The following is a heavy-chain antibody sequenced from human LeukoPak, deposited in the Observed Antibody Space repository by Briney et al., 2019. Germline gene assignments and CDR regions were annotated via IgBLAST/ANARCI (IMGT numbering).Heavy chain of an antibody. D-gene: IGHD1-26*01. Sequence: PSETLSLTCAVYGGSFSGYYWSWIRQPPGKGLEWVSAISGSGGSTYYADSVRGRFTISRDNSKNTLYLQMNSLRAEDTAVYYCAKTRRVGAQGDYWGQGTLVTVSS. J-gene: IGHJ4*02. CDR3: AKTRRVGAQGDY. V-gene: IGHV3-23*01. CDR2: ISGSGGST. CDR1: GGSFSGYY.